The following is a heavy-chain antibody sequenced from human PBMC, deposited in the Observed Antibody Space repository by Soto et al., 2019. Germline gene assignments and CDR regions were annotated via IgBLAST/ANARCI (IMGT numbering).Heavy chain of an antibody. V-gene: IGHV3-9*01. CDR2: LSKDSLSI. D-gene: IGHD6-19*01. CDR1: GFKFDDYG. J-gene: IGHJ4*01. Sequence: GGSLRLSCVASGFKFDDYGMHWVRHTPGKGLEWIAGLSKDSLSISYGASMKGRFTISRDNAKNSLYLQLNSPRPEDAALYYCVKDALTAVAFYFDYWGRGALVTVSS. CDR3: VKDALTAVAFYFDY.